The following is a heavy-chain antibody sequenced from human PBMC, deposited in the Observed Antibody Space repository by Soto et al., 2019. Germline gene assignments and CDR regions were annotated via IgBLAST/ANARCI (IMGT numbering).Heavy chain of an antibody. CDR1: GFTFNYYW. CDR2: IQSDGSSP. Sequence: EVQLVESGGGLVQPGGSLRLSCVASGFTFNYYWMHWVRQARGKGLVWVSRIQSDGSSPDYVGSVKGRFTISRDNAKNTLYLQMNNLRAEDTAVYYCARGGDPDYWGQGTLVTVSS. CDR3: ARGGDPDY. V-gene: IGHV3-74*01. J-gene: IGHJ4*02. D-gene: IGHD2-21*02.